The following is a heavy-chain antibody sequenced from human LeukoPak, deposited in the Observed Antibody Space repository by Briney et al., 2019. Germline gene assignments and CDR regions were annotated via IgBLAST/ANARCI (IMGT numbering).Heavy chain of an antibody. V-gene: IGHV1-69*06. J-gene: IGHJ6*03. CDR3: VPRKEWSCYMDV. CDR1: GGTFSSYA. D-gene: IGHD3-3*01. CDR2: IIPIFGTA. Sequence: GASVKVSCKASGGTFSSYAISWVRQAPGQGLEWMGGIIPIFGTANYAQKFQGRVTITADKSTSTAYMELSSLRSEDTAVYYCVPRKEWSCYMDVWGKGTTVTVSS.